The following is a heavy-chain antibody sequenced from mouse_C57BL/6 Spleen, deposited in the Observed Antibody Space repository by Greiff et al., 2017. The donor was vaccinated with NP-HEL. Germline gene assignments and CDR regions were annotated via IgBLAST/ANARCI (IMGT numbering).Heavy chain of an antibody. Sequence: EVQLQQSGPGLVKPSQTVFLTCTVTGISITTGNYRWSWLRQFPGNKLEWIGYIYYSGTITYNPSLTSRTTITRDTPKNQFFLEMNSLTAGDTATEYCSRDGCRYAMDYGGQGTSVTVSS. J-gene: IGHJ4*01. CDR1: GISITTGNYR. V-gene: IGHV3-5*01. CDR3: SRDGCRYAMDY. CDR2: IYYSGTI.